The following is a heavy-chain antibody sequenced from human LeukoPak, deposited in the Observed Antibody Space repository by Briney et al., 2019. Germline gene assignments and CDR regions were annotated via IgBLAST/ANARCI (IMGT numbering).Heavy chain of an antibody. CDR1: GGSFSGYY. Sequence: NPSETLSLTCAVYGGSFSGYYWSWIRQPPGKGLEWIGEINHSGSTNYNPSLKSRVTISVDTSKNQFSLKLSSVTAADTAVYYCAGLRYSGYDWEGIYYYYYYMDVWGKGTTVTISS. J-gene: IGHJ6*03. V-gene: IGHV4-34*01. CDR2: INHSGST. CDR3: AGLRYSGYDWEGIYYYYYYMDV. D-gene: IGHD5-12*01.